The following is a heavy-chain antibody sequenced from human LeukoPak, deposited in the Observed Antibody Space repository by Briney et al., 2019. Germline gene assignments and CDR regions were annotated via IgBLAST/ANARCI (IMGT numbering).Heavy chain of an antibody. CDR2: ISGSGGST. CDR3: AKAHLLRSGSYPFDY. D-gene: IGHD3-10*01. J-gene: IGHJ4*02. CDR1: GFTFSSYA. V-gene: IGHV3-23*01. Sequence: GGSLRLSCAASGFTFSSYAMSWVRQAPGKGLEWVSAISGSGGSTYYADSVKGRFTISRDNSKNTLYLQMNSLRAEDTAVYYFAKAHLLRSGSYPFDYCGQGTLVTASS.